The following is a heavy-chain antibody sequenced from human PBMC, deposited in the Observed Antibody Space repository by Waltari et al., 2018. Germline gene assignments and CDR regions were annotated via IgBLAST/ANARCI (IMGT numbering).Heavy chain of an antibody. Sequence: QVQLQESGPGLVKPSETLSLTCTVSGGSISSYYWSWIRQPAGKGLEWIGRIYTSGSTNYNPSLKSRVTMSVDTSKNQFSRKLSSVTAADTAVYYCARLMVRGVRYYYGMDVWGQGTTVTVSS. CDR3: ARLMVRGVRYYYGMDV. CDR2: IYTSGST. D-gene: IGHD3-10*01. CDR1: GGSISSYY. V-gene: IGHV4-4*07. J-gene: IGHJ6*02.